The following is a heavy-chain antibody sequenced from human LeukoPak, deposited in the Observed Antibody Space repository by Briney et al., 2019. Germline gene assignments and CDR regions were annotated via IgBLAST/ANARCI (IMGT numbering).Heavy chain of an antibody. CDR2: ISGSGGST. V-gene: IGHV3-23*01. CDR1: GFTFSSYA. J-gene: IGHJ4*02. CDR3: AKGVSSWYLDY. D-gene: IGHD6-13*01. Sequence: GRSLRLSCAASGFTFSSYAMSWVRQAPGKGLEWVSGISGSGGSTYYEDSVKGRFTISRDNSKNTLHLQMNSLRAEDAAVYYCAKGVSSWYLDYWGQGTLVTVSS.